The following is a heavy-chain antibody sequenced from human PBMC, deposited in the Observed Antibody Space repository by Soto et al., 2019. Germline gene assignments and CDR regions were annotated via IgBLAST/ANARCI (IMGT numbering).Heavy chain of an antibody. CDR3: ARGPYNWNYVHPRPFDP. D-gene: IGHD1-7*01. CDR1: GGSFSGYY. CDR2: INHSGST. J-gene: IGHJ5*02. V-gene: IGHV4-34*01. Sequence: KPSETLSLTCAVHGGSFSGYYWSWIRQPPGKGLEWIGEINHSGSTNYNPSLKSRVTISVDTSKNQFSLKLSSVTAADTAVYYCARGPYNWNYVHPRPFDPWGQGTLVTVSS.